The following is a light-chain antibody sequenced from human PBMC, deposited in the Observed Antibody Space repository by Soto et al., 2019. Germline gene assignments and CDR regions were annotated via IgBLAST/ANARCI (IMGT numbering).Light chain of an antibody. V-gene: IGKV1-17*01. CDR2: AAS. CDR1: QGNSKD. J-gene: IGKJ1*01. CDR3: REHNSYPRS. Sequence: DIQMTQSPSSLSASVGDRVTITCRASQGNSKDLGRYQQKPGKDHKLLIYAASSLQIRVPSRFSGSGSWTEFTLTISSVQPEDFATYDCREHNSYPRSFGQGTKVEIK.